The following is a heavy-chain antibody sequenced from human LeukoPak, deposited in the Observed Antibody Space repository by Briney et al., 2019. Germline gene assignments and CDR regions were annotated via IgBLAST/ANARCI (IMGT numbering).Heavy chain of an antibody. CDR3: AGLVVGTATIDY. V-gene: IGHV4-39*01. J-gene: IGHJ4*02. CDR1: GGSISSGTYY. D-gene: IGHD2-21*02. Sequence: SETLSLTCIVSGGSISSGTYYWGWIRQPPGKGLEWIGSIYYSGSTYYNASLKSRVTISVDTSKNQFSLKLRSVTAADTAVYYCAGLVVGTATIDYWGQGTLVTVSS. CDR2: IYYSGST.